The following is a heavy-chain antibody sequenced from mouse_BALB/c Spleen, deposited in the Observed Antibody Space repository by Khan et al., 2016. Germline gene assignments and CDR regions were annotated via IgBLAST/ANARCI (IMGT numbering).Heavy chain of an antibody. J-gene: IGHJ3*01. D-gene: IGHD2-14*01. CDR2: ISDGGSYT. CDR3: AGDDRWFAD. CDR1: GFTFSDYY. V-gene: IGHV5-4*02. Sequence: EVELVESGGGLVKPGGSLKLSCAASGFTFSDYYMYWVRQTPEKRLEWVATISDGGSYTYYPDSVKGRFTISRDNAKNNLYLQMSSLKSEDTSMYYCAGDDRWFADWGQGTLVTVSA.